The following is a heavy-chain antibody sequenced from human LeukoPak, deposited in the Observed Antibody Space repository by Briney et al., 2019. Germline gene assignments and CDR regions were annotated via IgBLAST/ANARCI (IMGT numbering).Heavy chain of an antibody. CDR2: IYYSGST. V-gene: IGHV4-31*03. D-gene: IGHD3-10*01. CDR3: ARWGAMVRGVIDDY. J-gene: IGHJ4*02. Sequence: SETLSLTCTVSGGSISSGGYYWSWIRQHPGKGLEWIGYIYYSGSTYYNPSLKSRVTISVDTSKNQFSLKLSSVTAADTAVYYCARWGAMVRGVIDDYWGQGTLGTVSS. CDR1: GGSISSGGYY.